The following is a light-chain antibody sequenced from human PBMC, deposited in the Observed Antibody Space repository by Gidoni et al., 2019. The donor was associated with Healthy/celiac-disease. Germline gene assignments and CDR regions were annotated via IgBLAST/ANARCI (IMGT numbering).Light chain of an antibody. Sequence: DIQMTQSPYTLSASVGDRVTITSRASQSISSWLAWYQQKPGKAPKLLIYDASSLESGVPSRFSGSGSGTEFTLTISSLQPDDFATYYCQQYNSYSLTFGGGTKVEIK. CDR3: QQYNSYSLT. CDR1: QSISSW. V-gene: IGKV1-5*01. CDR2: DAS. J-gene: IGKJ4*01.